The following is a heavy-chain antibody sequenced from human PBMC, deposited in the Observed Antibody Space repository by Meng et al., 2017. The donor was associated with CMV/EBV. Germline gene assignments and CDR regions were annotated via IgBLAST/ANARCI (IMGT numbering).Heavy chain of an antibody. Sequence: GGSLRLSCAASGFTFSSYWMHWVRQAPGKGLEWVGRIKNKHNGYTTEYAASVKGRFIISREDLKNSVFLQMDSLKTEDTAVYYCVRGVSMVREGHYYYYNDMDVWGRGTTVTVSS. V-gene: IGHV3-72*01. CDR1: GFTFSSYW. CDR2: IKNKHNGYTT. CDR3: VRGVSMVREGHYYYYNDMDV. D-gene: IGHD3-10*01. J-gene: IGHJ6*02.